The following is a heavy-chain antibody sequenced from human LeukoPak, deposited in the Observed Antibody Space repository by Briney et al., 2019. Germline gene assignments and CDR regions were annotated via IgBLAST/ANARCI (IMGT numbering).Heavy chain of an antibody. D-gene: IGHD5-12*01. CDR2: FHPEDGET. J-gene: IGHJ4*02. CDR3: ATSRLGYSGYDSDY. Sequence: SVKVSCKVSGYTLTELSMHWVGQAPGKGLEWRGGFHPEDGETIYAQKFQGRVTMTEDTSTDTAYMELSSLRSEDTAVYYCATSRLGYSGYDSDYWGQGTLVTVSS. CDR1: GYTLTELS. V-gene: IGHV1-24*01.